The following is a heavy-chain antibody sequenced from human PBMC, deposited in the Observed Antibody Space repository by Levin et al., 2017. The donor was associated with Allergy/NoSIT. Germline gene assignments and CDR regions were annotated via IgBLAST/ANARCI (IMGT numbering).Heavy chain of an antibody. J-gene: IGHJ4*02. CDR2: IYPGDSDT. V-gene: IGHV5-51*01. CDR3: ARQGGRYAYFDY. D-gene: IGHD3-16*01. CDR1: GYSFTSYW. Sequence: GGSLRLSCKGSGYSFTSYWIGWVRQMPGKGLEWMGIIYPGDSDTRYSPSFQGQATISADKSINTAYLQWSSLKASDTAMYYCARQGGRYAYFDYWGQGTLVTVSS.